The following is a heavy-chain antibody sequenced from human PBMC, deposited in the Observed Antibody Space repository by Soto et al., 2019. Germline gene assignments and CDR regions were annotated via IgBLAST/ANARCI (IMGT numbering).Heavy chain of an antibody. D-gene: IGHD2-2*01. CDR3: ARCVFHNYFFVIKYRVPAGFDL. V-gene: IGHV1-18*01. CDR2: ISAYNGNT. CDR1: GYTFTSYG. Sequence: ASVRVSCKASGYTFTSYGISWVRQAPGQGLEWMGWISAYNGNTNYAQKLQGRVTMTTDTSTSTAYMELRSLRSDDTAVYYCARCVFHNYFFVIKYRVPAGFDLWAQGTLVTVS. J-gene: IGHJ3*01.